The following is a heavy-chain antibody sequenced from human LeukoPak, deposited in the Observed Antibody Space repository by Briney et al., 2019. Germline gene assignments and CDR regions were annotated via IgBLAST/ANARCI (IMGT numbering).Heavy chain of an antibody. V-gene: IGHV3-48*02. Sequence: GGSLRLSCAASGFTFSSYNMDWVRQAPGKGLEWVSHISSSSRTIYYADSVKGRFTISRDNAKNSLYLQMNNLRDEDTAVYYCAREGVPGGFDIWGRGTMVTVSS. J-gene: IGHJ3*02. CDR2: ISSSSRTI. D-gene: IGHD2-8*02. CDR3: AREGVPGGFDI. CDR1: GFTFSSYN.